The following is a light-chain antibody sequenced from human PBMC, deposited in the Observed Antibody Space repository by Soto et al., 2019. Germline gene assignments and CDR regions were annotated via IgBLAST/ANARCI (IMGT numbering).Light chain of an antibody. Sequence: DIQMTQSPSTLSASVGDRVTITCRASQSISSWLAWYQQKPGKAPKLLIYDASSLESGVPSRFSGSGAGTEFTLTLSNLQPDDFSTYYCQQYNSYSLTFGQGTKLEIK. CDR1: QSISSW. J-gene: IGKJ2*01. V-gene: IGKV1-5*01. CDR2: DAS. CDR3: QQYNSYSLT.